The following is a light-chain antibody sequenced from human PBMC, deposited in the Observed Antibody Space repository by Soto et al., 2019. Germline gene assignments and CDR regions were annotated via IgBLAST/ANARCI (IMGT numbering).Light chain of an antibody. Sequence: QSALTQPASVSGSPGQSITLSCTGTSSDVGGYTFVSWYQQHPGKAPKLMIYEVSNRPSGGSNRFSGSKSGNTASLTISGLQAEDEADYSCSSYRSISTLVFGGGTKLTVL. CDR1: SSDVGGYTF. CDR2: EVS. J-gene: IGLJ2*01. CDR3: SSYRSISTLV. V-gene: IGLV2-14*01.